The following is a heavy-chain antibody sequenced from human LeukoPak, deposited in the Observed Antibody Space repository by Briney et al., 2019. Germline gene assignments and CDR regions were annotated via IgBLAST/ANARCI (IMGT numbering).Heavy chain of an antibody. J-gene: IGHJ3*02. V-gene: IGHV1-2*02. CDR2: INPNSGGT. Sequence: ASVKVSCKASGYTFTDYYMHWVRQAPAQGLEWMGWINPNSGGTNYAQKFQGRVTMTRDTSISTAYMELSRLRSDDTAVYYCARERHYYDSSGYYYTSHDAFDIWGQGTMVTVSS. CDR1: GYTFTDYY. CDR3: ARERHYYDSSGYYYTSHDAFDI. D-gene: IGHD3-22*01.